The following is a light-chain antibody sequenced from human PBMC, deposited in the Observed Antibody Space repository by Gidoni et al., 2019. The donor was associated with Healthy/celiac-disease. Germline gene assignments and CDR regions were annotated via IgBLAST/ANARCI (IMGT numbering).Light chain of an antibody. V-gene: IGKV1-39*01. CDR2: AAS. CDR1: QSISSY. Sequence: IQMNQSPSSLSASVGDRVTITCRASQSISSYLNWYQQKPGKAPKLLIYAASSLQSGVPSRFSGSGSWTDFTLTISSLQPEDFATYYCQQSYSTPRTFGQGTKVEIK. CDR3: QQSYSTPRT. J-gene: IGKJ1*01.